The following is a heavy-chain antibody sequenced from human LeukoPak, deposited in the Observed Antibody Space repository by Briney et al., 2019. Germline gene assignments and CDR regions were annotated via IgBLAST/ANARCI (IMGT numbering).Heavy chain of an antibody. Sequence: ASVKVSCKASGYTFTSYGISWVRQAPGQGLEWMGWISAYNGNTNYAQKLQGRVTMTTDTSTSTAYMELKSLRSDDTAVYYCARVSSVKSSSFLGADYWGQGTLVTVSS. D-gene: IGHD6-6*01. CDR1: GYTFTSYG. CDR2: ISAYNGNT. CDR3: ARVSSVKSSSFLGADY. V-gene: IGHV1-18*01. J-gene: IGHJ4*02.